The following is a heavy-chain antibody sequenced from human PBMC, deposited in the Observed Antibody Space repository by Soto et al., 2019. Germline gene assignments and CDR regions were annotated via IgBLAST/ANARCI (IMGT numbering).Heavy chain of an antibody. V-gene: IGHV4-30-2*01. J-gene: IGHJ4*02. CDR2: IYHSGST. D-gene: IGHD3-22*01. CDR3: AREQAGYYDSSGYYYGVLDY. CDR1: GGSISSGGYS. Sequence: TSETLSLTCAVSGGSISSGGYSWSWIRQPPGKGLEWIGYIYHSGSTYYNPSLKSRVAISVDRSKNQFSLKLSSVTAADTAVYYCAREQAGYYDSSGYYYGVLDYWGQGTLVTVSS.